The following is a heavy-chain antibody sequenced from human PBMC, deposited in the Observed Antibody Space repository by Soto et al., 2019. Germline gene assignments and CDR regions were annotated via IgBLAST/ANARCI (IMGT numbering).Heavy chain of an antibody. V-gene: IGHV1-18*04. J-gene: IGHJ6*02. D-gene: IGHD5-12*01. CDR1: GYIFTGYG. Sequence: QAQVVQSGDEVKKPGASVKVSCKASGYIFTGYGISWVRQAPGQGLERMGWISPYNGHTELPQRLQGRLILTTDTSTTTAFMEVGNPTSDDTAVYYCARGGSGYHTGRGFAGTMDVWGQGTTVTVSS. CDR3: ARGGSGYHTGRGFAGTMDV. CDR2: ISPYNGHT.